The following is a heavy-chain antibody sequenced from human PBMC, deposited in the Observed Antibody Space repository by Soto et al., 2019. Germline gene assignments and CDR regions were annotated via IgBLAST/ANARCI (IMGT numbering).Heavy chain of an antibody. CDR3: ARDEVMTTVTFFDY. V-gene: IGHV3-30-3*01. CDR1: GFTFSSYA. CDR2: ISYDGSNK. Sequence: GGSLRLSCAASGFTFSSYAMHWVRQAPGKGLEWVAVISYDGSNKYYADSVKGRFTISRDNSKNTLYLQMNSLRAEDTAVYYCARDEVMTTVTFFDYWGQGTLVTVSS. J-gene: IGHJ4*02. D-gene: IGHD4-17*01.